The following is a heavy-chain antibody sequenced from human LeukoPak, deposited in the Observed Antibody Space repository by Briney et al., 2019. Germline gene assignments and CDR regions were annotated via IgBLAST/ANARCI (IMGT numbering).Heavy chain of an antibody. V-gene: IGHV3-23*01. CDR1: GFTFSSYA. CDR3: AKDGAILTGYYDY. J-gene: IGHJ4*02. D-gene: IGHD3-9*01. CDR2: ISGSGGST. Sequence: PGGSLRLSCAASGFTFSSYAMSWVRQAPGKGLEWVLAISGSGGSTYYADSVKGRFTISRDNSKNTLYLQMNSLRAEDTAVYYCAKDGAILTGYYDYWGQGTLVTVSS.